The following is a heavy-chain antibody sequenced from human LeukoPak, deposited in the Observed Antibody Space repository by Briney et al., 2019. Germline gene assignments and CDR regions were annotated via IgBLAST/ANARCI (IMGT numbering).Heavy chain of an antibody. CDR3: ATYKGGLNYRGTD. J-gene: IGHJ4*02. V-gene: IGHV3-23*01. CDR2: ITPSDGTT. Sequence: GGSLRLSCAASGFTFSSYWMSWVRQAPGKGLEWVSTITPSDGTTYYADSVKGRFTISGDNSKSTLYLHMNSLRAEDTAVYYCATYKGGLNYRGTDWGQETRVTVSS. CDR1: GFTFSSYW. D-gene: IGHD3-16*01.